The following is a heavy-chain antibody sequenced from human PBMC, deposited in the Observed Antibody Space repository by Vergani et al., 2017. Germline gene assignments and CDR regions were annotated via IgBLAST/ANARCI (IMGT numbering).Heavy chain of an antibody. Sequence: QVQLVESGGGVVQPGRSLRLSCAASGFTFSSYGMHWVRQAPGKGLEWVAVIWYDGSNKYYADSVKGRFTISRDNSKNTLYLQMNSLRAEDTAVYYCAKLQDIVVVPAAIDYWGQGTLVTVSS. V-gene: IGHV3-33*06. D-gene: IGHD2-2*01. CDR3: AKLQDIVVVPAAIDY. CDR1: GFTFSSYG. CDR2: IWYDGSNK. J-gene: IGHJ4*02.